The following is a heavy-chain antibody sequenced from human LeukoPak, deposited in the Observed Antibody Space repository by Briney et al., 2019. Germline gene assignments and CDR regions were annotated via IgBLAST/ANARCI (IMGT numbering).Heavy chain of an antibody. D-gene: IGHD2-2*01. CDR3: ARQLPDAAAMGGIDY. V-gene: IGHV4-34*01. Sequence: SGILSLTCAVYGGSFSGYYWSWIRQPPGKGLEWIGEINHSGSTNYNPSLKSRVTISVDTSKNQFSLKLSSVTAADTAVYYCARQLPDAAAMGGIDYWGQGTLVTVSS. J-gene: IGHJ4*02. CDR2: INHSGST. CDR1: GGSFSGYY.